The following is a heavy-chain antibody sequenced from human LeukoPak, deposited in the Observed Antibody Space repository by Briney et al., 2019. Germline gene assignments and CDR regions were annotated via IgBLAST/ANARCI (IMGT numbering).Heavy chain of an antibody. CDR1: GFTFSSYG. CDR2: IYSGGST. CDR3: ARRQFRYYDSSGYDY. Sequence: GRSLRLSCAASGFTFSSYGMHWVRQAPGKGLEWVSVIYSGGSTYYADSVKGRFTISRDNSKNTLYLQMNSLRAEDTAVYYCARRQFRYYDSSGYDYWGQGTLVTVSS. D-gene: IGHD3-22*01. V-gene: IGHV3-66*01. J-gene: IGHJ4*02.